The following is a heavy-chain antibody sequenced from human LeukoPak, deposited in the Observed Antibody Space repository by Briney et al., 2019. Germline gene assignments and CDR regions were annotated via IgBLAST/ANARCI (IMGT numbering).Heavy chain of an antibody. CDR2: IWYDGSNK. J-gene: IGHJ4*02. V-gene: IGHV3-33*01. CDR3: ARSDSGYGHLDY. Sequence: GRSLRLSCAASGFTFSSYGMHWVRQAPGKGLEWVAVIWYDGSNKYYADSVKGRFTISRDNSKNTLYLQMNSLRAEDTAVYYCARSDSGYGHLDYWGQGTPVTVSS. CDR1: GFTFSSYG. D-gene: IGHD5-12*01.